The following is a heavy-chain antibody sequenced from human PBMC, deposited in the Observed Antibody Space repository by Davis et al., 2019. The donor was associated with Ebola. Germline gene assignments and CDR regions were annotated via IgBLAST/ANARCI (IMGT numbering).Heavy chain of an antibody. Sequence: PGGSLRLSCAASKFTLSSYWMSWVRQAPGKGLEWVSGINGGGGTTRYTDSVKGRFTISRDNLKNILYLQMNSLRVEDTAVYYCAKDHSDFGDVKGMQAPYGMDVWGQGTTVIVSS. CDR2: INGGGGTT. CDR3: AKDHSDFGDVKGMQAPYGMDV. D-gene: IGHD4-17*01. J-gene: IGHJ6*02. V-gene: IGHV3-23*01. CDR1: KFTLSSYW.